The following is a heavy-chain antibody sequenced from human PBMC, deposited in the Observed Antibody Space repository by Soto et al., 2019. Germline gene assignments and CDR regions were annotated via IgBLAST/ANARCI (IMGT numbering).Heavy chain of an antibody. J-gene: IGHJ6*02. CDR1: GGTFSSYA. Sequence: ASVKVSCKASGGTFSSYAISWVRQAPGQGLEWMGGIIPIFGTANYAQKFQGRVTITADKSTSTAYMELSSLRSEDTAVYYCARSTYYDGSGSLYAEDVWGQGTTVTVSS. D-gene: IGHD3-10*01. CDR3: ARSTYYDGSGSLYAEDV. V-gene: IGHV1-69*06. CDR2: IIPIFGTA.